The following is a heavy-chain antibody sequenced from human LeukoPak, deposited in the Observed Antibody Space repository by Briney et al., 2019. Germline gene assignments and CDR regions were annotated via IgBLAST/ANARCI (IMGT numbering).Heavy chain of an antibody. Sequence: GSLRLSCAASGFTFSNYGMHWVRQAPGKGLEWVAVISYDGSNKYYADSVKGRFTISRDNSKNTLYLQMNSLRAEDTAVYYCAKDYLGYCSSTSCPLWFDPWGQGTLVTVSS. CDR2: ISYDGSNK. J-gene: IGHJ5*02. V-gene: IGHV3-30*18. CDR1: GFTFSNYG. CDR3: AKDYLGYCSSTSCPLWFDP. D-gene: IGHD2-2*01.